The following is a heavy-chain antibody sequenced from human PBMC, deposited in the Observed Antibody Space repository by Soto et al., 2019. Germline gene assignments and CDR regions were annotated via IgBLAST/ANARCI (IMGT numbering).Heavy chain of an antibody. CDR3: AKSYYDFWSGYYRDYYYYGMDV. J-gene: IGHJ6*02. V-gene: IGHV3-30*18. D-gene: IGHD3-3*01. CDR2: ISYDGSNK. Sequence: PGGSLRLSCAASGVTFSSYGMHWVRQAPGKGLEWVAVISYDGSNKYYADSVKGRFTISRDNSKNTLYLQMNSLRAEDTAVYYCAKSYYDFWSGYYRDYYYYGMDVWGQGTTVTSP. CDR1: GVTFSSYG.